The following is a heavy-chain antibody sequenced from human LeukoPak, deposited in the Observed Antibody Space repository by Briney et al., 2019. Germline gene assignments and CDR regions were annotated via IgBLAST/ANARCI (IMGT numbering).Heavy chain of an antibody. J-gene: IGHJ5*02. CDR3: ARGGFMVRGVRDWFDP. V-gene: IGHV1-8*01. Sequence: PRASVKVSCKASGYTFTSYDINWVRQATGQGLEWMGWMNPNSGNTGYAQKFQGRVTMTRNTSISTAYMELSSLRSEDTAVYYCARGGFMVRGVRDWFDPWGQGTLVAVSS. D-gene: IGHD3-10*01. CDR2: MNPNSGNT. CDR1: GYTFTSYD.